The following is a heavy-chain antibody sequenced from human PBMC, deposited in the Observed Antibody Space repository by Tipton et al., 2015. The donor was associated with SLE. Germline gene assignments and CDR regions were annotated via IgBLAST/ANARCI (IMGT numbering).Heavy chain of an antibody. V-gene: IGHV4-38-2*02. Sequence: TLSLTCTVSGYSISSSYYWNWIRQAPGKGLEWIASIYQRTSTYYNPSLKSRVTISVDTSKNQFSLNLSSVTAADTAVYYCARDGEMTTMEVWGQGTTVTVSS. CDR3: ARDGEMTTMEV. CDR1: GYSISSSYY. D-gene: IGHD5-24*01. CDR2: IYQRTST. J-gene: IGHJ6*02.